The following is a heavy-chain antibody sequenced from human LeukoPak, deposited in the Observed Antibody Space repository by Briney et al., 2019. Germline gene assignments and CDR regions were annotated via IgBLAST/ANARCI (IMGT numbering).Heavy chain of an antibody. Sequence: SVKVSCKASGGTFISYAISWVRQAPGQGLEWMGGIIPIFGTANYAQKFQGRVTITADESTSTAYMELSSLRSEDTAVYYCARDLQAGAYDSSGYYPYYFDYWGQGTLVTVSS. D-gene: IGHD3-22*01. J-gene: IGHJ4*02. CDR3: ARDLQAGAYDSSGYYPYYFDY. CDR2: IIPIFGTA. CDR1: GGTFISYA. V-gene: IGHV1-69*13.